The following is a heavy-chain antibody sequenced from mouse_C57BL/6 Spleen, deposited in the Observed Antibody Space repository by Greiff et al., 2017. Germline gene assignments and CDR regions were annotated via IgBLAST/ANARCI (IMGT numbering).Heavy chain of an antibody. J-gene: IGHJ1*03. Sequence: VQLQQPGAELVKPGASVKLSCKASGYTFTSYWMHWVKQRPGRGLEWIGRIDPNSGGTKYNEKFKSKATLTVDKSSSTAYMQLSSLTSEDSAVYYCARGGTYGSNPNWYFDVWGTGTTVTVSS. V-gene: IGHV1-62-3*01. CDR2: IDPNSGGT. CDR1: GYTFTSYW. D-gene: IGHD1-1*01. CDR3: ARGGTYGSNPNWYFDV.